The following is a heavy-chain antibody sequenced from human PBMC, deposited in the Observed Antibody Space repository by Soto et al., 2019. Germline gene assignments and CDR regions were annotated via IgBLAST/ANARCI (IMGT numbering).Heavy chain of an antibody. J-gene: IGHJ5*02. D-gene: IGHD6-13*01. V-gene: IGHV6-1*01. CDR3: AREEQKLVGRIPFDP. CDR2: TYYRSKWYN. CDR1: GDSVSSNSAA. Sequence: PSQTLSLTCVISGDSVSSNSAAWNWIRQSPSRGLEWLGRTYYRSKWYNDYAVSVKSRITINPDTSKNQFSLQLNSVTPEDTAVYYCAREEQKLVGRIPFDPWGQGTLVTVSS.